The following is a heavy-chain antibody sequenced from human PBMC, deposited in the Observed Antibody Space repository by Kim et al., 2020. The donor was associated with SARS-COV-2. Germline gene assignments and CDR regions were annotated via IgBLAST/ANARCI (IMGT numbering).Heavy chain of an antibody. J-gene: IGHJ4*02. Sequence: GSLRLSCAASGFTFNSYAMSWVRQAPGKGLEWVSIIYSGGSSTYYADSVKGRFTISRDNSKNTLYLQMNSLRAEDTAVYYCAKGVIGGSYYIFDCWGQGTLVTVSS. CDR3: AKGVIGGSYYIFDC. CDR2: IYSGGSST. D-gene: IGHD1-26*01. V-gene: IGHV3-23*03. CDR1: GFTFNSYA.